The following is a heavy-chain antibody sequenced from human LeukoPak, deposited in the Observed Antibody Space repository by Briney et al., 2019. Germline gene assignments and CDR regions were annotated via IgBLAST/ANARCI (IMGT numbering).Heavy chain of an antibody. D-gene: IGHD3-10*01. CDR1: GFTFSSYG. J-gene: IGHJ6*04. CDR2: ISYDGSRK. V-gene: IGHV3-30*18. CDR3: VKDRLGEAYGMGV. Sequence: GRSLRLSCAASGFTFSSYGMHWVRQAPGKGLEWVAVISYDGSRKHYGDSVQGRFSISRDNSKNTLYLQMNSLRAEDTAVYYCVKDRLGEAYGMGVWGEGTTVTVSS.